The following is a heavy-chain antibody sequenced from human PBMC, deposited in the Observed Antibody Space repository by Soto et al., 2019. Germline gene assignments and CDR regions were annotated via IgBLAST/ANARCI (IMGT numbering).Heavy chain of an antibody. V-gene: IGHV4-34*01. Sequence: QVQLQQWGAGLLKPSETLSLTCAVYGGSFSGYYWSWIRQPPGKGLEWIGEINHSGSTNYNPSLKGRVTISVDTSKNQFSLKLSSVTAADTAVYYCASGEFYYDSSGFRADDAFDIWGQGTMVTVSS. CDR3: ASGEFYYDSSGFRADDAFDI. J-gene: IGHJ3*02. CDR1: GGSFSGYY. CDR2: INHSGST. D-gene: IGHD3-22*01.